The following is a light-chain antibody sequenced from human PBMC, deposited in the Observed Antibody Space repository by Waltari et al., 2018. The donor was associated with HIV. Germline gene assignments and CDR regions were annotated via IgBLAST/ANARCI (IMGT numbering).Light chain of an antibody. CDR1: QSLLHSNGYNY. J-gene: IGKJ5*01. V-gene: IGKV2-28*01. Sequence: DIVMTQSPLSLPVTHGEPASISCRSSQSLLHSNGYNYLDWYLQKPGQDPQLLIYLGSNRATGVPHRFSGSGSGTDFTLKVSRVEAEDVGIYYCMQTLQTPITFGQGTRLEIK. CDR2: LGS. CDR3: MQTLQTPIT.